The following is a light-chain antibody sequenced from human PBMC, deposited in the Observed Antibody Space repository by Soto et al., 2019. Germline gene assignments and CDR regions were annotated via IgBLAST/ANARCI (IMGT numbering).Light chain of an antibody. CDR3: QQVDSYPRT. CDR1: QGIGTY. J-gene: IGKJ1*01. V-gene: IGKV1-9*01. Sequence: DIQMTQSPSTLSASVGDRVTITFRASQGIGTYLVWYQQKSGKAPTVLIYASSTLQTGVPSRFSGSGSGTDFSLTISSLHPEDVATYYCQQVDSYPRTFGKGTKVDIK. CDR2: ASS.